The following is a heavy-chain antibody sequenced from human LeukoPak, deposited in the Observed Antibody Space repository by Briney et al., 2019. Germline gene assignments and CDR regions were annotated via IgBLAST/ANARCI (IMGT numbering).Heavy chain of an antibody. CDR2: IYYSGST. J-gene: IGHJ5*02. CDR3: ARHEVHSEWFDH. Sequence: SGGSLRLSCAASGFTFGSYSMNWVRQAPGKGLEWIGSIYYSGSTYYNPSLKSRVTISVDTSKNQFSLKLGSVTAADTAVYYCARHEVHSEWFDHWGQGTLVTVSS. V-gene: IGHV4-39*01. D-gene: IGHD2-8*01. CDR1: GFTFGSYSMN.